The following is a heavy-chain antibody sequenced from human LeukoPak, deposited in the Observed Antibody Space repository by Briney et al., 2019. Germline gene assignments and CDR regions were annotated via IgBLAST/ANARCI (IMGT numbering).Heavy chain of an antibody. CDR3: ATSPGKDGCSSSDCYLPFFFFDN. J-gene: IGHJ4*02. V-gene: IGHV3-7*01. Sequence: GGSLRLSCAASGFTFSSYWMSWVRQAPGKGLEWVANIKQDGSEKYYVDSVKGRFTISRDNAKNSLYLQMNSLRAEDTAVYYCATSPGKDGCSSSDCYLPFFFFDNWGQGTLVTVSS. CDR1: GFTFSSYW. CDR2: IKQDGSEK. D-gene: IGHD2-21*02.